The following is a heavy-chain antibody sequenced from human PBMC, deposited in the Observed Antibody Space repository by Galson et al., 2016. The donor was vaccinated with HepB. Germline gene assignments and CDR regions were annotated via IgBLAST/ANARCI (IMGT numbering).Heavy chain of an antibody. CDR2: LYSSGRM. Sequence: SETLSLTCTVSSASISSSNYYWGWIRHLPGKGLEWIGSLYSSGRMYYNPSVKSPVTISVDTSKNQLSLILRSVTAADTAVYYCARSSHYDFWSGYHTAYFDLWGQGILVTVSS. J-gene: IGHJ5*02. V-gene: IGHV4-39*01. D-gene: IGHD3-3*01. CDR1: SASISSSNYY. CDR3: ARSSHYDFWSGYHTAYFDL.